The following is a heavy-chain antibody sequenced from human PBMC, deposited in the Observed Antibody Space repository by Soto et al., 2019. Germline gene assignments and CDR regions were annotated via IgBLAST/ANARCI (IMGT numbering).Heavy chain of an antibody. Sequence: SETLSLTCTVSGGSISSGDYYWSWIRQPPGKGLELIGYIYYSGSTYYNPSLKSRVTISVDTSKNQFSLKLSSVTAADTAVYYCARVYYYDRTRTDYWGQGTPVTVSS. CDR2: IYYSGST. CDR1: GGSISSGDYY. V-gene: IGHV4-30-4*01. D-gene: IGHD3-22*01. J-gene: IGHJ4*02. CDR3: ARVYYYDRTRTDY.